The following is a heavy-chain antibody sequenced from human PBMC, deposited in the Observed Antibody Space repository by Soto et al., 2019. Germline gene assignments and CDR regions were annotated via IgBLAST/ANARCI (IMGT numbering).Heavy chain of an antibody. CDR1: GFSFSDSA. CDR2: IRSKHNNYAT. CDR3: TSKSYTLNVDY. D-gene: IGHD3-16*01. V-gene: IGHV3-73*01. Sequence: PWGSLRLSCAASGFSFSDSAMHWVRQASGKGLEWVGRIRSKHNNYATAYAASVQGRFTISRDDSKNTAYLQMNSLKTEDTAVYYYTSKSYTLNVDYWSQGTLVTVSS. J-gene: IGHJ4*02.